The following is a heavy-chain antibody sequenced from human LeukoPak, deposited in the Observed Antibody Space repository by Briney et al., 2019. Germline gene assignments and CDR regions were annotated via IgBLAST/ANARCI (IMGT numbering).Heavy chain of an antibody. V-gene: IGHV4-34*01. J-gene: IGHJ4*02. D-gene: IGHD6-6*01. CDR3: ARGEIAARLGY. CDR2: INHSGST. Sequence: SETLSLTCAVYGGSFSGYYWSWIRQPPGKGLERIGEINHSGSTNYNPSLKSRVTISVDTSKNQFSLNLSSVTAADTAVYYCARGEIAARLGYWGQGTLVTVSS. CDR1: GGSFSGYY.